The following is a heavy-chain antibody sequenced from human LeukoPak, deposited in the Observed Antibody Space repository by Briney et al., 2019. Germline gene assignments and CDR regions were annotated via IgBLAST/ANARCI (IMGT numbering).Heavy chain of an antibody. Sequence: PGGSLRLSCAASGFIFSSYVMGWVRQAPGKGLEWVSSISVGGGDTFTTDFVKGRFTISRDNSKNTLYLQMMDLRVEDTAIYYCAKLNLGEMAYFDSWGQGTLVTVSS. J-gene: IGHJ4*02. V-gene: IGHV3-23*01. CDR2: ISVGGGDT. D-gene: IGHD3-16*01. CDR3: AKLNLGEMAYFDS. CDR1: GFIFSSYV.